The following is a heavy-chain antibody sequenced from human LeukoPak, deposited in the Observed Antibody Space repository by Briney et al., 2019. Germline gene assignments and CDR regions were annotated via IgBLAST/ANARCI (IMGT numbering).Heavy chain of an antibody. CDR1: GGTFSSYA. D-gene: IGHD3-10*01. V-gene: IGHV1-69*06. CDR2: IIPIFGTA. Sequence: ASVKVSCKASGGTFSSYAISWVRQAPGQGLEWMGGIIPIFGTANYAQKFQGRVTITADKSTSTAYMELSSLRSEDTAVYYCASGREYYYYYMDVWGKGTTVTVSS. CDR3: ASGREYYYYYMDV. J-gene: IGHJ6*03.